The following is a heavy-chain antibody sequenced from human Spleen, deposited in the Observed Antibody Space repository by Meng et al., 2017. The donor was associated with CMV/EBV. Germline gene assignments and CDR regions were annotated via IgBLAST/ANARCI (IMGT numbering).Heavy chain of an antibody. D-gene: IGHD6-19*01. CDR1: GFSLSTSGVG. CDR3: AHEPYSSGWDYYFDF. CDR2: VYGKDDK. V-gene: IGHV2-5*01. J-gene: IGHJ4*02. Sequence: GFSLSTSGVGVGWIRQPPGKALEWLALVYGKDDKRYSSSLKSRLTISKDTSKNQVVLTMTNMDPVDTATYYCAHEPYSSGWDYYFDFWGQGTLVTVSS.